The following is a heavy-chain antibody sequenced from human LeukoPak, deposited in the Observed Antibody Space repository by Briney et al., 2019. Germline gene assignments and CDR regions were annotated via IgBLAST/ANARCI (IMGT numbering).Heavy chain of an antibody. CDR2: ISGDGGST. J-gene: IGHJ4*02. Sequence: GGSLRLFCAASGFTFDDYAMHWVRQAPGKGLEWVSLISGDGGSTYYADSVKGRFTISRDNSKNSLYLQMNSLRTEDTALYYCATAVTDYWGQGTLVTVSS. CDR3: ATAVTDY. V-gene: IGHV3-43*02. CDR1: GFTFDDYA.